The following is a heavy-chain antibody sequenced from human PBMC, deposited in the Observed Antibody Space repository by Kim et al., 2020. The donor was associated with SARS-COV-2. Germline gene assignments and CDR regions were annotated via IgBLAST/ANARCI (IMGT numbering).Heavy chain of an antibody. CDR3: AKDMLGENYYGSGTF. D-gene: IGHD3-10*01. V-gene: IGHV3-23*01. CDR1: GFTFSNYA. Sequence: GGSLRLSCAASGFTFSNYAMNWVRQAPGKGLEWVASISGSGAYTYYADSVKGRVTISRDNSRKTLYLQMNGLRAEDTAVYYCAKDMLGENYYGSGTFGGQGTLVTVSS. J-gene: IGHJ1*01. CDR2: ISGSGAYT.